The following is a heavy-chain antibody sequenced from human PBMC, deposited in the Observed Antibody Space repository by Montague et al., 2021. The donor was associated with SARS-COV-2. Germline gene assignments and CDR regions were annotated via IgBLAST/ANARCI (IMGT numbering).Heavy chain of an antibody. CDR3: ARAARYSLSWSFDY. CDR1: GDSVSSNTAA. CDR2: TYYMSKWNY. Sequence: CAISGDSVSSNTAAWNWLRQSPSTGLEWLGRTYYMSKWNYDYALTGNSRMTISPDTAKNQFSLQLSSVTPEDRAVYYCARAARYSLSWSFDYWGQGTLVTVSS. D-gene: IGHD6-13*01. V-gene: IGHV6-1*01. J-gene: IGHJ4*02.